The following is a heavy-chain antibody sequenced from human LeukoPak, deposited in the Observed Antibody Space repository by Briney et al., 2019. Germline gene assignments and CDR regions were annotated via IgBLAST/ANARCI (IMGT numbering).Heavy chain of an antibody. V-gene: IGHV1-69*05. CDR2: IIPIFGTA. CDR3: ARCGLDPEGYYYYMDV. J-gene: IGHJ6*03. CDR1: GGTFSSYA. D-gene: IGHD1-26*01. Sequence: SVKVSCKASGGTFSSYAISWVRQAPGQGLEWMGRIIPIFGTANYAQKFQGRVAITTDESTSTAYMELSSLRSEDTAVYYCARCGLDPEGYYYYMDVWGKGTTVTVSS.